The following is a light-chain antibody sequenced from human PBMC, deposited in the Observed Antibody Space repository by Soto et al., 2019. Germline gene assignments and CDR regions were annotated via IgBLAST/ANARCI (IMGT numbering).Light chain of an antibody. J-gene: IGKJ1*01. CDR3: LQDPDDSWT. CDR1: QSIITF. CDR2: DAS. Sequence: DIQVTQSTSSLSASVGDRVTITCRASQSIITFLNWYQEKPGKAPKLLIYDASSLESGVPSRFSGSGFGTEFTLTISSLQPDDFATYYCLQDPDDSWTFGQGTKVDI. V-gene: IGKV1-39*01.